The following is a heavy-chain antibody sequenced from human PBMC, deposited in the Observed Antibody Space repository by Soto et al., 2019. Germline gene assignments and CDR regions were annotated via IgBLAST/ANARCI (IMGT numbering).Heavy chain of an antibody. D-gene: IGHD2-2*02. CDR1: GVSITTQGGG. CDR3: AHSGIVVVPAAIQPLSYYYGMDV. Sequence: SGPTLVNPTQPLTLTCSLSGVSITTQGGGVGWVRQPPGKALEWLAFTYWDDDKRYSPSLKRRLTITKDTPKNQVVLKMTNMDPVDTATYYCAHSGIVVVPAAIQPLSYYYGMDVWGQGTTVTVSS. V-gene: IGHV2-5*02. J-gene: IGHJ6*02. CDR2: TYWDDDK.